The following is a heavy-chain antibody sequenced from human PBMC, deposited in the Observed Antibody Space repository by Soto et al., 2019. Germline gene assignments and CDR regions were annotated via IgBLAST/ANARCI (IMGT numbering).Heavy chain of an antibody. V-gene: IGHV1-3*01. CDR1: GYTFTSYA. CDR3: ARGLRLYYFDY. CDR2: INAGNGNT. J-gene: IGHJ4*02. Sequence: QVQLVQSGAEVKKPGASVKVSCKASGYTFTSYAMHWVRQAPGQRLEWMGWINAGNGNTKYSQKFQGRVTITRDTSVSTAYMELSSLRSEDTTVYYCARGLRLYYFDYWGQGTLITVSS.